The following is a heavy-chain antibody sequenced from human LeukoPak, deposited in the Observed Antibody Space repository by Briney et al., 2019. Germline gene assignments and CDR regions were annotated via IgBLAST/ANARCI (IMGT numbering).Heavy chain of an antibody. Sequence: GGSLRLSCTASGFTFGDYGMSWFRQAPGKGPEWVGFIRSKAYGGATEYAASVNGRFTISRDDSKSIAYLQMNSLKTEDTAVYYCSRSRRVHCTGDCYSFDYWGQGTLVTVSS. J-gene: IGHJ4*02. CDR3: SRSRRVHCTGDCYSFDY. V-gene: IGHV3-49*03. CDR1: GFTFGDYG. CDR2: IRSKAYGGAT. D-gene: IGHD2-21*02.